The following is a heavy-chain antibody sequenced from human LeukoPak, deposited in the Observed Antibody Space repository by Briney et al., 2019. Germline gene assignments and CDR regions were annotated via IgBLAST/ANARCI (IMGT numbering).Heavy chain of an antibody. Sequence: ASVKVSCKVSGYTLTELSMHWVRQAPGKGLEWMGGFDPEDGETMYAQKFQGRVTMTEDTSTDTAYMELSSLRSEDTAVYYCATEYSSGKNFDYWGQGTLVTVSS. J-gene: IGHJ4*02. D-gene: IGHD6-19*01. V-gene: IGHV1-24*01. CDR2: FDPEDGET. CDR3: ATEYSSGKNFDY. CDR1: GYTLTELS.